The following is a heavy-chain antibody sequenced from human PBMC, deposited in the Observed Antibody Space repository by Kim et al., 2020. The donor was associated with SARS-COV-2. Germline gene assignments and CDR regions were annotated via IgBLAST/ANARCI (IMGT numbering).Heavy chain of an antibody. J-gene: IGHJ4*02. V-gene: IGHV1-3*01. Sequence: KKQYSQKFQGRVTITRDTSATTAYMELRRLTTKDTAIYYCARDMDPTVYDYWGQGTLVTVSS. D-gene: IGHD4-4*01. CDR2: KK. CDR3: ARDMDPTVYDY.